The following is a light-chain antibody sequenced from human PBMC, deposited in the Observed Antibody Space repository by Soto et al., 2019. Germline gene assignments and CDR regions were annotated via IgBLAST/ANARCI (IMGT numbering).Light chain of an antibody. Sequence: IQMTQSPSSLSASVGDRVTITCRASQGISTYLNWYHQKPGKAPKLLIYAASSLQSGVPSRFSGSGSETDFTLTISSLQPEDFATYYCLQDYNYPRTFGQGTKVDIK. CDR2: AAS. CDR3: LQDYNYPRT. CDR1: QGISTY. J-gene: IGKJ1*01. V-gene: IGKV1-6*01.